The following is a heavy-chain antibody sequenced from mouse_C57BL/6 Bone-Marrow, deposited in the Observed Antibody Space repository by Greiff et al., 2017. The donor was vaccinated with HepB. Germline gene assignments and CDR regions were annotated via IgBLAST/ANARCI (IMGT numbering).Heavy chain of an antibody. Sequence: EVKLVDSGGGLVQSGRSLRLSCATSGFTFSDFYMEWVRQAPGKGLEWIAASRNKANDYTTEYSASVKGRFIVSRDTSQSILYLQMNALRAEDTAIYYCARDDYDYYAMDYWGQGTSVTVSS. CDR1: GFTFSDFY. J-gene: IGHJ4*01. CDR3: ARDDYDYYAMDY. CDR2: SRNKANDYTT. V-gene: IGHV7-1*01.